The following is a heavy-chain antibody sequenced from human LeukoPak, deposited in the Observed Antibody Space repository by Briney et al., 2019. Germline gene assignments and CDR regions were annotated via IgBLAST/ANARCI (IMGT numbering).Heavy chain of an antibody. CDR1: GYTFTGYY. CDR3: ARKIRMVPAAIGALGY. J-gene: IGHJ4*02. Sequence: ASVKVSCKASGYTFTGYYMHWVRQAPGQGLEWMGWINPNSGGTNYAQKFQGRVTMTRDTSISTAYMELSRLRSDDTAVYYCARKIRMVPAAIGALGYWGQGTLVTVSS. D-gene: IGHD2-2*01. CDR2: INPNSGGT. V-gene: IGHV1-2*02.